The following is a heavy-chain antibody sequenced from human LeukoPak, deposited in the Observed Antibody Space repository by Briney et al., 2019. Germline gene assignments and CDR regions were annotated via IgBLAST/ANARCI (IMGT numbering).Heavy chain of an antibody. J-gene: IGHJ3*01. CDR3: ARGMWFDTLFSAFDV. CDR1: GDSISSRNW. D-gene: IGHD3-10*01. V-gene: IGHV4-4*02. CDR2: IYHTGST. Sequence: SETLSLTCSVSGDSISSRNWWTWVRQTPEEGLEWIGEIYHTGSTNYNPSVESRVTISIDKSKNQFSLILNSVTAADTALYYCARGMWFDTLFSAFDVWGQGTMVSVSS.